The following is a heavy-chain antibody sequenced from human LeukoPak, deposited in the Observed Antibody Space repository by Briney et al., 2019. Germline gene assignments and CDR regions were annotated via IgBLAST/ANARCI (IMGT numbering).Heavy chain of an antibody. Sequence: GESLKISCKASGYKFFNYWIVWVRQMPGKGLEFMGYIYPGDSEATHSPSFQGQVTISADTSINTAYLQWNSLKASDTAMFYCARQGGDLDIGFWGQGTLVTVSS. CDR1: GYKFFNYW. CDR3: ARQGGDLDIGF. J-gene: IGHJ4*02. D-gene: IGHD3-10*01. CDR2: IYPGDSEA. V-gene: IGHV5-51*01.